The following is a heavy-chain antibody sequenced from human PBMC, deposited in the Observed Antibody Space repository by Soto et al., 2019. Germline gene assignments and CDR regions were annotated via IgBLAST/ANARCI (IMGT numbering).Heavy chain of an antibody. CDR3: LRVLVADTRPNYSDS. J-gene: IGHJ4*02. V-gene: IGHV4-39*01. D-gene: IGHD2-8*02. Sequence: PSETLSLTCDVSGGSIDSSHSFWGWVRQPPGKGLEFIGSVYYSGGAYYSPSLKSRVTVSVDTSKNQLSLRVSSVTAADTAVYYCLRVLVADTRPNYSDSWGQGILVTVSS. CDR1: GGSIDSSHSF. CDR2: VYYSGGA.